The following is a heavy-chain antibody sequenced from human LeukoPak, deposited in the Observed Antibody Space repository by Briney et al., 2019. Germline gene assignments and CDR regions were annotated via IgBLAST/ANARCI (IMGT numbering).Heavy chain of an antibody. J-gene: IGHJ5*02. CDR2: INSGNGNT. CDR3: ATYDYAGDEGS. V-gene: IGHV1-3*01. D-gene: IGHD4-23*01. CDR1: GYTFTNYA. Sequence: ASVKVSCKASGYTFTNYAVHWVRQAPGQRLEWMGWINSGNGNTKYSQKFQSRVTISRDTSASTAYVELSSLRSEDTAVYYCATYDYAGDEGSWGQGTLVTVSS.